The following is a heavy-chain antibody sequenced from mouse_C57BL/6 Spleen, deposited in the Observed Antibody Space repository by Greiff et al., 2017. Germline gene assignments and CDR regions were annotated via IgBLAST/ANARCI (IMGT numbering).Heavy chain of an antibody. CDR3: ARGAGYYFDY. Sequence: VQLKESGPGMVKPSQSLSLTCTVTGYSITSGYDWHWIRHFPGNKLEWMGYISYSGSTNYNPSLKSRISITHDTSKNHFFLKLNSVTTEDTATYDCARGAGYYFDYWGQGTTLTVSS. CDR1: GYSITSGYD. D-gene: IGHD2-2*01. J-gene: IGHJ2*01. CDR2: ISYSGST. V-gene: IGHV3-1*01.